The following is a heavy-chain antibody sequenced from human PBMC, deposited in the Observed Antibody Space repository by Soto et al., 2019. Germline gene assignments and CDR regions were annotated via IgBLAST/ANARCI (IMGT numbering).Heavy chain of an antibody. CDR1: GYTFTSYA. Sequence: SGKLSCKAAGYTFTSYAIHWLRQAPGQRLEWMGWINAGNGNTKYSQKFQGRVTITRDTSASTAYMELSSLRSEDTAVYYCARSRITILDGMDVWGQGTTVTVSS. D-gene: IGHD3-9*01. J-gene: IGHJ6*02. CDR3: ARSRITILDGMDV. V-gene: IGHV1-3*01. CDR2: INAGNGNT.